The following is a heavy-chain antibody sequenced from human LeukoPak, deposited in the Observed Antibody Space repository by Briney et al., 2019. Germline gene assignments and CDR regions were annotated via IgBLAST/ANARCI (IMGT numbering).Heavy chain of an antibody. J-gene: IGHJ3*02. CDR2: IYYSGST. D-gene: IGHD5-12*01. V-gene: IGHV4-59*01. CDR3: ARKIGRRDGYNWYAFDI. CDR1: GGSISSYY. Sequence: SETLYPTCTVSGGSISSYYWSWIRQPPGKGLEWVGYIYYSGSTNYNPSLKSRVTISVDTSKNQFSLKLSSVTAADTAVYYCARKIGRRDGYNWYAFDIWGQGTMVTVSS.